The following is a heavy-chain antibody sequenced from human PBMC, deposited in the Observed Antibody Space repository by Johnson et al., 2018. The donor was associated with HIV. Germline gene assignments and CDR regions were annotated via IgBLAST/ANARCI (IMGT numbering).Heavy chain of an antibody. CDR1: GFTFSSYG. V-gene: IGHV3-30*02. J-gene: IGHJ3*02. D-gene: IGHD6-19*01. CDR3: AKEEAVTNAFDI. Sequence: QVQLVESGGGVVQPGRSLRLSCAASGFTFSSYGIHWVRQAPGEGLEWVAFIQYDGSNKHYADSVKGRFTISRDNSKKTLYLQMNSLRAEDTAVYYCAKEEAVTNAFDIWGQGTMVSVSS. CDR2: IQYDGSNK.